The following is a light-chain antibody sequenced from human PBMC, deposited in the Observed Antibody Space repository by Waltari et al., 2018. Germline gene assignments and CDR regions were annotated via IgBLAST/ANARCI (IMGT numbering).Light chain of an antibody. J-gene: IGLJ2*01. CDR1: NIGTKS. V-gene: IGLV3-21*04. CDR3: QVWDSNSDHSVI. CDR2: YDR. Sequence: YVLTQSPSVSVAPGKTAWITCGGNNIGTKSVHWYQQKPGQAPVLVISYDRDRPSGSPGRFSGSNSGNTATLTISRVEAGDEADYYCQVWDSNSDHSVIFGGGTKLTVL.